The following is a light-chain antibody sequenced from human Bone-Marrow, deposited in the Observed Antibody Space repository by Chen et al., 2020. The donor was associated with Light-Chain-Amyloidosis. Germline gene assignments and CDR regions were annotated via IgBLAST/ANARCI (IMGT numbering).Light chain of an antibody. V-gene: IGLV6-57*01. J-gene: IGLJ3*02. CDR3: QSYQGSSQGV. Sequence: NFMLSQPHSVSESPGKTVILSCTRSSGSIATNYVQWYQQRPGRSPTTVIYEDDQRPSGFPDRFSGSIDRSSNSASLTISGLKTEDEADYYCQSYQGSSQGVFGGGTKLTVL. CDR2: EDD. CDR1: SGSIATNY.